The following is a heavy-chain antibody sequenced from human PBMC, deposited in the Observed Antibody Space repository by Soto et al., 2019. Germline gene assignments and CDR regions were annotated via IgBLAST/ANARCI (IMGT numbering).Heavy chain of an antibody. D-gene: IGHD3-10*01. Sequence: SETLSLTCAVYGGSFSGYYWSWIRQPPGKGLEWIGEINHSGSTNYNPSLKSRVTISVDTPKNQFSLKLSSVTAADTAVYYCARLPAPLVRGVSTIDYWGQGTLVTVSS. CDR2: INHSGST. V-gene: IGHV4-34*01. J-gene: IGHJ4*02. CDR1: GGSFSGYY. CDR3: ARLPAPLVRGVSTIDY.